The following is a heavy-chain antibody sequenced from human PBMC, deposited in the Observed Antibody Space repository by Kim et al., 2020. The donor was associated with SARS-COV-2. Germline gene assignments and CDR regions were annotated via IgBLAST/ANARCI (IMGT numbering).Heavy chain of an antibody. Sequence: SETLSLTCSVSSASISSYYWSWIRQPPGKALEWIGDIYFRGNTNYNPSLKSRVTISVDTSKNQFSLKLSSLTAADTAVYYCARRNSLFDGSAYSYYFDF. CDR1: SASISSYY. CDR3: ARRNSLFDGSAYSYYFDF. J-gene: IGHJ4*01. V-gene: IGHV4-59*08. CDR2: IYFRGNT. D-gene: IGHD3-22*01.